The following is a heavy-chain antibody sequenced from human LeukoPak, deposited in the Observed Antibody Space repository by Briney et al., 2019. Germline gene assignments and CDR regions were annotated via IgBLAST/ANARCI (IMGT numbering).Heavy chain of an antibody. V-gene: IGHV3-66*01. J-gene: IGHJ4*02. CDR3: ARNQDYGGFDF. CDR2: IYSGGGT. Sequence: PGGSLRLSCAASGFTVSSNYMSWVRQAPGKGLEWVSVIYSGGGTYYADSVKGRFTVSRDNSKNTQYLQMNSLRVDDTAMYYCARNQDYGGFDFWGQGTLVTVSS. D-gene: IGHD4-23*01. CDR1: GFTVSSNY.